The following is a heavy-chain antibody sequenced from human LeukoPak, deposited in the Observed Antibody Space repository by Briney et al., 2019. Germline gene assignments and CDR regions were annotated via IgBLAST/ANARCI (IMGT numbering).Heavy chain of an antibody. CDR1: GYTFTGYY. D-gene: IGHD6-6*01. J-gene: IGHJ4*02. Sequence: ASVKVSCKAPGYTFTGYYMHWVRQAPGQGLEWMGWINPNSGGTNYAQKFQGRVIMTRDTSISTAYMELSRLRSDDTAVYYCASLAARTDDFDYWGQGTLVTVSS. CDR3: ASLAARTDDFDY. CDR2: INPNSGGT. V-gene: IGHV1-2*02.